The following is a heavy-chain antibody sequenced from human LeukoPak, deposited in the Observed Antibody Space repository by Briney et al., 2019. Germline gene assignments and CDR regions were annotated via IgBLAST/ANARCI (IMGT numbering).Heavy chain of an antibody. Sequence: GGSLRLSCAASGFTFSSYWMHWVRQAPGKGLVWVSRINSDGSSTSYADSVKGRFTISRDNAKNSLYLQMNSLRAEDTAVYYCARAQVQRLYYFDYWGQGTLVTVSS. CDR3: ARAQVQRLYYFDY. D-gene: IGHD1-1*01. CDR2: INSDGSST. CDR1: GFTFSSYW. J-gene: IGHJ4*02. V-gene: IGHV3-74*01.